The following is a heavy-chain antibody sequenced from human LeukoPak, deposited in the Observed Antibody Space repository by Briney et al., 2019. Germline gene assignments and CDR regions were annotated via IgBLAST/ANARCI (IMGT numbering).Heavy chain of an antibody. J-gene: IGHJ4*02. CDR1: GGSISSSSYY. V-gene: IGHV4-39*01. D-gene: IGHD5-18*01. CDR3: ARLALWLMDY. Sequence: PSETLSLTCTVSGGSISSSSYYWGWLRQPPGTGLEWIGSIYYSGSTYYNPSLKSRVTISVDTSKNQFSLKLSSVTAADTAVYYFARLALWLMDYWGQGTLVTVSS. CDR2: IYYSGST.